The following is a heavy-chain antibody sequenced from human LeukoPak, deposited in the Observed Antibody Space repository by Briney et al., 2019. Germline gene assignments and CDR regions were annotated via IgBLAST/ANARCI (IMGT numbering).Heavy chain of an antibody. J-gene: IGHJ6*03. CDR2: INHSGST. CDR1: GGSFSGYY. D-gene: IGHD5-18*01. CDR3: ARGYSYGYYYYYYMDV. V-gene: IGHV4-34*01. Sequence: SETLSLTCAVYGGSFSGYYWSWIRQPPGKGPEWIGEINHSGSTNYNPSLKSRVTISVDTSKNQFSLKLSSVTAADTAVYYCARGYSYGYYYYYYMDVWGKGTTVTVSS.